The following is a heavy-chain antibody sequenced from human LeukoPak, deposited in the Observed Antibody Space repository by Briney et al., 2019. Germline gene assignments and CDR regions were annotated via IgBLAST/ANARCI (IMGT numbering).Heavy chain of an antibody. V-gene: IGHV3-9*01. CDR3: TKGSYYDSRGYFDY. Sequence: GRSLRLSCAASGFTFDDYAMYWVRQAPGKGLEWVSGISWNSGNIGYADSVKGRFTISRDNAKNSLYLQMDSLRAEDTALYYCTKGSYYDSRGYFDYWGQEILVTVSS. D-gene: IGHD3-22*01. CDR1: GFTFDDYA. J-gene: IGHJ4*02. CDR2: ISWNSGNI.